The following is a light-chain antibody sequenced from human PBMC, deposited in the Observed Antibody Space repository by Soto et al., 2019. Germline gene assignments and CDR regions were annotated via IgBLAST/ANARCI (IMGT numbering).Light chain of an antibody. Sequence: QSVLTQPPSASGTPGQTIAISCSGGSSNIGSHTVNWYQQLPGTAPRLLIYSNTQRPSGVPDRFSGSKSGTSASLAISGLQSEYEGDYYCAAWDDSLNGVVFGGGTQVPVL. CDR1: SSNIGSHT. CDR2: SNT. V-gene: IGLV1-44*01. J-gene: IGLJ2*01. CDR3: AAWDDSLNGVV.